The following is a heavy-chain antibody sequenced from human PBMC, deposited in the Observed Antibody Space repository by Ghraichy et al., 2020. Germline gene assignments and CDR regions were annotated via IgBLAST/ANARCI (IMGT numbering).Heavy chain of an antibody. D-gene: IGHD4-23*01. V-gene: IGHV3-7*01. CDR3: AGDYGGNSPPDYGMDV. Sequence: GGSLRLSCAASGFTFSSYWMSWVRQAPGKGLEWVANIKQDGSEKYYVDSVKGRFTISRDNAKNSLYLQMNSLRAEDTAVYYCAGDYGGNSPPDYGMDVWGQGTTVTVSS. J-gene: IGHJ6*02. CDR1: GFTFSSYW. CDR2: IKQDGSEK.